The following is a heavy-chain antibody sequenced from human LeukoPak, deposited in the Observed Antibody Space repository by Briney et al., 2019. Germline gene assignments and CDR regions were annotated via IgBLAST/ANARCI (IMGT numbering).Heavy chain of an antibody. CDR2: IYTSGST. CDR1: GGSISSGSYY. Sequence: SETLSLTCTVSGGSISSGSYYWSWIRQPAGKGLEWIGRIYTSGSTNYNPSLKSRVTISVDTSKNQFSLELSSVTAADTAVYYCARGLSYGKPRFDYWGQGSLVTVSS. CDR3: ARGLSYGKPRFDY. V-gene: IGHV4-61*02. J-gene: IGHJ4*02. D-gene: IGHD1-26*01.